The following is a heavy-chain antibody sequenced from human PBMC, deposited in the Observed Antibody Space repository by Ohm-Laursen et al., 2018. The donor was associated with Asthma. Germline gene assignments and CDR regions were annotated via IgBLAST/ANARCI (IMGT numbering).Heavy chain of an antibody. V-gene: IGHV1-69*01. CDR1: GGTFSSYA. CDR3: ARDKGGYSYGDLDY. Sequence: SSVKVSCKASGGTFSSYAISWVRQAPGQGLEWMGGIIPIFGTANYAQKFQGRVTITADESTSTAYMELSSLRSEDTAVYYCARDKGGYSYGDLDYWGQGTLVTVSS. J-gene: IGHJ4*02. D-gene: IGHD5-18*01. CDR2: IIPIFGTA.